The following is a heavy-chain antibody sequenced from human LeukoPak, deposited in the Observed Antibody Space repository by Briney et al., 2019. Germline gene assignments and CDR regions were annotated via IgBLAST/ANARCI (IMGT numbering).Heavy chain of an antibody. V-gene: IGHV3-23*01. Sequence: PGGSLRLSCAASGFTFSSYAMSWVRQAPGKGREWVSAISGSGGSTYYADSVKGRFTISRDNSKNTLYLQMNSLRAEDTAVYYCATTNTAMVRRGDYWGQGTLVTVSS. CDR3: ATTNTAMVRRGDY. J-gene: IGHJ4*02. D-gene: IGHD5-18*01. CDR1: GFTFSSYA. CDR2: ISGSGGST.